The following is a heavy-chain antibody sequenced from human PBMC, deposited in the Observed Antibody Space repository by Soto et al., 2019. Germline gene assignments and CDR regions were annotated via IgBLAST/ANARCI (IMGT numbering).Heavy chain of an antibody. J-gene: IGHJ4*02. CDR1: GFTFSDYY. CDR3: ARGYCSGGTCPLDY. Sequence: PGGSLRLSCAASGFTFSDYYMSWIRQAPGKGLEWVTMITNNGSAKSYPDSVKGRFTISRDTSKNTLFLQINSLRSDDTAVYYCARGYCSGGTCPLDYWGQGTLVTVS. V-gene: IGHV3-11*04. CDR2: ITNNGSAK. D-gene: IGHD2-15*01.